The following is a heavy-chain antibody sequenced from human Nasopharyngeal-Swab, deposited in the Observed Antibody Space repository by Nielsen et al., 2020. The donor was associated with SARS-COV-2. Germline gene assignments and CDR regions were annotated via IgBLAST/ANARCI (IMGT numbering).Heavy chain of an antibody. CDR2: ISSSSSYI. CDR3: ARGPGLVSFDY. CDR1: GFTFSSYS. V-gene: IGHV3-21*01. Sequence: GESLKISCAASGFTFSSYSMNWVRQAPGKGLEWVSSISSSSSYIYYADSVKGRFTISRDNAKNSLYLQMNSLRAEDTAVYYCARGPGLVSFDYWGQGTLVTVSS. J-gene: IGHJ4*02. D-gene: IGHD6-19*01.